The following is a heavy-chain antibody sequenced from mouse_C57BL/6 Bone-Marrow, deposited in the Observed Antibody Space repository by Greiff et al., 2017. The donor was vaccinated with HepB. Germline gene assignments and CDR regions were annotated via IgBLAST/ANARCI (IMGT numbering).Heavy chain of an antibody. D-gene: IGHD1-1*01. CDR2: IGPGSGST. V-gene: IGHV1-77*01. J-gene: IGHJ1*03. CDR3: ANPVCHYGSSPWYFDV. CDR1: GYTFTDYY. Sequence: QVQLKESGAELVKPGASVKLSCKASGYTFTDYYINWVKQRPGQGLEWIGKIGPGSGSTHYNEKFKGKATLTAHKSSRTAYMQLSSLTSEDYAVYFSANPVCHYGSSPWYFDVWGTGTTVTVSS.